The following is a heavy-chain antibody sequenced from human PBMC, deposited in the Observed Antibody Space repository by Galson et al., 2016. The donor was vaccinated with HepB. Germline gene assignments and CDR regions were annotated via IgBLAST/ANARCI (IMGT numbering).Heavy chain of an antibody. V-gene: IGHV1-3*01. Sequence: SVKVSCKASGYTLDSYAMQWVRQAPGQRLQWMGWVNAGNGKTKYSQNFQGRVTITWDTSASTAYMEVSSLRSEDTAVYYCARGYTSDWFYDYWGQGTLVTVSS. J-gene: IGHJ4*02. D-gene: IGHD6-19*01. CDR3: ARGYTSDWFYDY. CDR1: GYTLDSYA. CDR2: VNAGNGKT.